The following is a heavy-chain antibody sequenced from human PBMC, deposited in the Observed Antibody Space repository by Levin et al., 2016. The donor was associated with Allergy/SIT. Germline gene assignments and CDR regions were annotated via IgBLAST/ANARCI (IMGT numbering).Heavy chain of an antibody. Sequence: SETLSLTCNVSGGSISSYYWNWIRQPPGKGLEWIGYTYYSGATNYNPSLKSRVTMSVDTSKNQVSLKLRSVTAADTAVYFCARENNYGTHLDYWGQGILVTVSS. D-gene: IGHD4-11*01. CDR1: GGSISSYY. V-gene: IGHV4-59*12. CDR2: TYYSGAT. CDR3: ARENNYGTHLDY. J-gene: IGHJ4*02.